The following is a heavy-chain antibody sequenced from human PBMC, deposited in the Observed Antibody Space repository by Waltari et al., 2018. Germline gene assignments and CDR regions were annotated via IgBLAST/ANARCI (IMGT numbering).Heavy chain of an antibody. D-gene: IGHD1-26*01. CDR2: IKQDGSAK. CDR1: GFTFSNYW. J-gene: IGHJ4*02. Sequence: EVQLVESGGGLVQPGGSLRLSLSASGFTFSNYWMTWVRQAPGKGLEWVANIKQDGSAKYYVDSVKGRITIARDNARNSLFLQMDSLRAEDTAVYYCARLAVWVAQEDFWGQGTLVTVSS. CDR3: ARLAVWVAQEDF. V-gene: IGHV3-7*01.